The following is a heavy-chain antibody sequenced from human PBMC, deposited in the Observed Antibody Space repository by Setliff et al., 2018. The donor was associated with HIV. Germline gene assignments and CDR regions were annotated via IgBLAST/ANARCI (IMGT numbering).Heavy chain of an antibody. V-gene: IGHV4-59*11. D-gene: IGHD5-18*01. J-gene: IGHJ4*01. CDR3: ARTRGYSYGTLAGFDY. CDR2: ISYNGST. Sequence: SETLSLTCTVSGASIRSQYWSWIRKPPGKGLEWIGYISYNGSTNYNPSLESRVAMSVDTSKQQFSLEVSSVTAADTAVYYCARTRGYSYGTLAGFDYWGRGSLVTVSS. CDR1: GASIRSQY.